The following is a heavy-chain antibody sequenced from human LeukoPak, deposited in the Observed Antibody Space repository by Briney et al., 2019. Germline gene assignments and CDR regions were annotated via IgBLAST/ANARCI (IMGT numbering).Heavy chain of an antibody. D-gene: IGHD2-15*01. CDR2: IIPILGIA. J-gene: IGHJ5*02. Sequence: GASVKVSCKASGGTFSSYAISWVRQAPGQGLEWMGRIIPILGIANYAQKFQGRVTITADKSTSTAYMELSSLRSEDTAVYYCARSIGYCSGGSCYELVPFDPWGQGTLVTVSS. CDR1: GGTFSSYA. V-gene: IGHV1-69*04. CDR3: ARSIGYCSGGSCYELVPFDP.